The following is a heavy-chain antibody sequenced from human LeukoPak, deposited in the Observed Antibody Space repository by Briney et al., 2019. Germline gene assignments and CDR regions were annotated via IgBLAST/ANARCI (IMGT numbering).Heavy chain of an antibody. CDR1: GGSFSGSY. CDR2: IHHSGST. Sequence: SETLSHTCAVYGGSFSGSYWSWIRQSPGKGLEWIGEIHHSGSTNYNPSLKSRVTISLDTSNNQFSLKLTSVTAADTAVYYCARSRASVATAGTFGDLGQGALVTVSS. D-gene: IGHD1-1*01. CDR3: ARSRASVATAGTFGD. J-gene: IGHJ4*02. V-gene: IGHV4-34*01.